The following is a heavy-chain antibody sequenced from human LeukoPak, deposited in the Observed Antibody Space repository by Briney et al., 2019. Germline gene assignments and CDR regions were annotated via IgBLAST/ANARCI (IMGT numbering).Heavy chain of an antibody. Sequence: SETLSLTCTVSGGSISSSSYYWGWIRQHPGKGLEWIGYIYYSGSTYYNPSLKSRVTISVDTSKNQFSLKLSSVTAADTAVYYCARVSDYYYGSGSYYYFDYWGQGTLVTVSS. CDR3: ARVSDYYYGSGSYYYFDY. CDR2: IYYSGST. CDR1: GGSISSSSYY. D-gene: IGHD3-10*01. J-gene: IGHJ4*02. V-gene: IGHV4-31*03.